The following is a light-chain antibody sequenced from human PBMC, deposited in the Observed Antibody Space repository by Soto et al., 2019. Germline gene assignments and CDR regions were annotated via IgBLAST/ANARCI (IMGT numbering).Light chain of an antibody. CDR1: HTISSSY. V-gene: IGKV3-20*01. Sequence: EIVFTQSPGTLSLSPGERATLSCRASHTISSSYLAWYQQKPGQAPRLLMYGISRRATGIPDRFSGGGSGTDFTLTISRLEPEDFAVYYCQQFSSYPLTFGGGTKVDIK. CDR2: GIS. J-gene: IGKJ4*01. CDR3: QQFSSYPLT.